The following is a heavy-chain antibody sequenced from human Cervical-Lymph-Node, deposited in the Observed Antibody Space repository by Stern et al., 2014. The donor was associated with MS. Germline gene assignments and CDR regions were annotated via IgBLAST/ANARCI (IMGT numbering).Heavy chain of an antibody. J-gene: IGHJ4*02. Sequence: VQLVESGAEVKKPGSSVKVSCKASGGTFSSYVISWVRQAPGQGLEWMGGIIPIFGTANYAQKFQGRVTLTADKSTSTASLELSSVRAEDAALYACERGPPATDYWGQGTLVTVSS. CDR3: ERGPPATDY. V-gene: IGHV1-69*06. CDR2: IIPIFGTA. CDR1: GGTFSSYV.